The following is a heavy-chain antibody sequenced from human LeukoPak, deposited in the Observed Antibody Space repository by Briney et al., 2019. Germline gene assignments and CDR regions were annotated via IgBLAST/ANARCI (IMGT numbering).Heavy chain of an antibody. CDR2: ISSSGSTI. Sequence: PGGSLRLSCAASGFTFSSYEMNWVRQAPGKGLEWVSYISSSGSTIYYADSVKGRFTISRDNSKNTLYLQMNSLRAEDTAVYYCAKEGWDIVATVGYYYYYYMDVWGKGTTVTVSS. V-gene: IGHV3-48*03. D-gene: IGHD5-12*01. CDR1: GFTFSSYE. CDR3: AKEGWDIVATVGYYYYYYMDV. J-gene: IGHJ6*03.